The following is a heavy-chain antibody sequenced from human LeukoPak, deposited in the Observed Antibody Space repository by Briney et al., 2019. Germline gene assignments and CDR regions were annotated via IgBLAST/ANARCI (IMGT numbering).Heavy chain of an antibody. CDR1: GYTLTELS. CDR2: FDPEDGET. J-gene: IGHJ4*02. D-gene: IGHD3-22*01. CDR3: ARHRHYYDSSGYRAPGNFDY. V-gene: IGHV1-24*01. Sequence: ASVKVSCKVSGYTLTELSMHWVRQAPGKGLEWMGGFDPEDGETIYAQKFQGRVTITADESTSTAYMELSSLRSEDTAVYYCARHRHYYDSSGYRAPGNFDYWGQGTLVTVSS.